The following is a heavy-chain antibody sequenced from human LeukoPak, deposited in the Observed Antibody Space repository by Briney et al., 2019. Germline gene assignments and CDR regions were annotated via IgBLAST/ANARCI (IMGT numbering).Heavy chain of an antibody. CDR2: INTNTGNP. D-gene: IGHD5-18*01. V-gene: IGHV7-4-1*02. J-gene: IGHJ5*02. CDR1: GYTFTSYA. Sequence: ASVKVSCKASGYTFTSYAMNWVRQAPGQGLEWMGWINTNTGNPTYAQGFTGRFVFSLDTSVSTAYLQISSLKAEDTAVYYCARDARRGYSYGHLSLNWFDPWGQGTLVTVSS. CDR3: ARDARRGYSYGHLSLNWFDP.